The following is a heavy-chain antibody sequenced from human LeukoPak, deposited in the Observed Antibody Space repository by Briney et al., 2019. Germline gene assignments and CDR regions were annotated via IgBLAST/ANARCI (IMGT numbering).Heavy chain of an antibody. CDR1: GFTFSLYG. Sequence: GRSLRLSCAVSGFTFSLYGMHWVRQAPGKGLEWVAVISYDGSNKYYADSVKGRFTISRDNSKNTLYLQMNSLRAEDTAVYYCAKHLDYWGQGTLVTVSS. CDR3: AKHLDY. V-gene: IGHV3-30*18. CDR2: ISYDGSNK. J-gene: IGHJ4*02.